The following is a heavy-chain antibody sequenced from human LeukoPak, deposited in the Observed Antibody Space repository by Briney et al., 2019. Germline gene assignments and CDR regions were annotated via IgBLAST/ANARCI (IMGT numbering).Heavy chain of an antibody. CDR2: IIPIFGTA. V-gene: IGHV1-69*01. CDR3: ASSVKVDTAMGDAFDI. J-gene: IGHJ3*02. CDR1: GGTFTSYA. D-gene: IGHD5-18*01. Sequence: SLKVSCKASGGTFTSYAISWGRQAPGQGLEWMGGIIPIFGTANYAQKFQGRVTITADESTSTAYMELSSLRSEDTAVYYCASSVKVDTAMGDAFDIWGQGTMVTVAS.